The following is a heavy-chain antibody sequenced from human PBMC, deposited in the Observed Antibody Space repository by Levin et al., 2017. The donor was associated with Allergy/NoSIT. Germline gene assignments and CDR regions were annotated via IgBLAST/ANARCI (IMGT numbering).Heavy chain of an antibody. J-gene: IGHJ6*02. Sequence: GGSLRLSCAISGITSNNYTLTWVRQPPGKGLEWVSSIRSTGAYMHYADSVKGRLTISRDNAKKLLFLQMSSLRAEDTAMYYCASRIAAPGGLDVWGQGTTVTVSS. CDR2: IRSTGAYM. CDR1: GITSNNYT. D-gene: IGHD6-25*01. V-gene: IGHV3-21*01. CDR3: ASRIAAPGGLDV.